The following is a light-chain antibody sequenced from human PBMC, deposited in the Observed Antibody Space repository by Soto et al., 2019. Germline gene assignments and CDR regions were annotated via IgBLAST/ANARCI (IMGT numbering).Light chain of an antibody. CDR3: QQRRNWPIT. V-gene: IGKV3-11*01. Sequence: EIVLTQSPATLSLSPGERATLSCRASQSVSSYLAWYQQKPGQAPRLLIYDASNRATGIPARFSGSGSGTDFTLTISSLEPEDFAVDYCQQRRNWPITFGQGTRLEIK. J-gene: IGKJ5*01. CDR1: QSVSSY. CDR2: DAS.